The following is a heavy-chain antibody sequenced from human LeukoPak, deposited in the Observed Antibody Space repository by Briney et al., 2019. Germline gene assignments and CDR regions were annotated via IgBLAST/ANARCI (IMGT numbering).Heavy chain of an antibody. Sequence: KASETLSLTCTVSGGSISSSSYYWGWIRQPPGKGLEWIGSIYYSGSTYYNPSLKSRVTISVDTSKNQFSLKLSSVTAADTAVYYCARRSRGGYNFDYWGQGTLVTVSS. D-gene: IGHD5-24*01. J-gene: IGHJ4*02. CDR3: ARRSRGGYNFDY. CDR1: GGSISSSSYY. V-gene: IGHV4-39*01. CDR2: IYYSGST.